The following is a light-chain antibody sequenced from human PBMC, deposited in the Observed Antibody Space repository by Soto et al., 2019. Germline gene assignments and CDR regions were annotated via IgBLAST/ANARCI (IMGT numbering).Light chain of an antibody. V-gene: IGKV3-11*01. CDR2: DGF. CDR1: QSIGTS. CDR3: QQRASWPPFT. Sequence: VLTQSPATLSLSLGESATLSCRASQSIGTSLAWYQHRPGQPPRLLIYDGFYRATGIPARFSGGGSGTDFTLTISSLEPEDFAVYYCQQRASWPPFTFGGGTKVDIK. J-gene: IGKJ4*01.